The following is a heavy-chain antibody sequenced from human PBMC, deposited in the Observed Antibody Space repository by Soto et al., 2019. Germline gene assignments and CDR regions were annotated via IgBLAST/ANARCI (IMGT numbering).Heavy chain of an antibody. J-gene: IGHJ4*02. V-gene: IGHV3-30-3*01. CDR3: ARDLDIVATSSYFDY. Sequence: QVQLVESGGGVVQPGRSLRLSCAASGFTFSSYAMHWVRQAPGKGLEWVAVISYDGSNKYYADSVNGRFTISRDNSKNTLYLQMNCLRAEDTAVYYCARDLDIVATSSYFDYWGQGNLVTVSS. D-gene: IGHD5-12*01. CDR1: GFTFSSYA. CDR2: ISYDGSNK.